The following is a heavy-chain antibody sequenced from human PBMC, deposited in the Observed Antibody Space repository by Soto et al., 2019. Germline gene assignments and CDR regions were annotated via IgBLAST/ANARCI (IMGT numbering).Heavy chain of an antibody. V-gene: IGHV3-23*01. D-gene: IGHD3-10*01. CDR3: AKYGQAARDYYYYYGMDV. Sequence: PGGSLRLSCAASGFTFSSYAMSWVRQAPGKGLEWVSAISSSGGSTYYADSVKGRVTISRDNSKNTLYLQMNSLRAEDTVVYYFAKYGQAARDYYYYYGMDVWGQGTTVTGSS. CDR2: ISSSGGST. CDR1: GFTFSSYA. J-gene: IGHJ6*02.